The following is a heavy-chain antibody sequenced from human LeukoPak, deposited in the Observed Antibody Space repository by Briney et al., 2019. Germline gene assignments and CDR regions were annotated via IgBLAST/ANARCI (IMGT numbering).Heavy chain of an antibody. D-gene: IGHD3-22*01. CDR3: AREYHDSSGYLDY. CDR2: VSVSGRNT. CDR1: GFTFRRYG. Sequence: PGGSLRLSCAASGFTFRRYGMTWVRQAPGKGLDWVSSVSVSGRNTYYADSVKGRFTISRDNSRNTLYLQMNSLRAEDTAVYYCAREYHDSSGYLDYWGQGTLVTVSS. J-gene: IGHJ4*02. V-gene: IGHV3-23*01.